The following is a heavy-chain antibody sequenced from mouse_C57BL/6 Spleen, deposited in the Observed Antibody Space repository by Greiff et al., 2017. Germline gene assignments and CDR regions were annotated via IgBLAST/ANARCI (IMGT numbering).Heavy chain of an antibody. D-gene: IGHD3-3*01. CDR3: ARGGGDHYFDY. J-gene: IGHJ2*01. Sequence: ESGPGLVKPSQSLSLTCSVTGYSITSGYYWNWIRQFPGNKLEWMGYISYDGNNNYNPSLKNRISITRDTSKNQFFLQLNSVTTEDTATYYCARGGGDHYFDYWGQGTTLTVSS. CDR1: GYSITSGYY. V-gene: IGHV3-6*01. CDR2: ISYDGNN.